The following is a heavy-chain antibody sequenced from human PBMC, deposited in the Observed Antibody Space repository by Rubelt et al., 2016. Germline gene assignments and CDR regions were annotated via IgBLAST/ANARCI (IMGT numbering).Heavy chain of an antibody. CDR1: GYTFTSYG. CDR2: ISAYNGNT. V-gene: IGHV1-18*01. Sequence: QVQLVQSGAEVKKPGASVKVSCKASGYTFTSYGISWVRQAPGQGLEWMGWISAYNGNTNYAQRAQGRVTLAPDTATRTAYMELGSLRSDDTAVYYCAREVMAISDYWGQGTLVTVSS. CDR3: AREVMAISDY. J-gene: IGHJ4*02. D-gene: IGHD2-21*01.